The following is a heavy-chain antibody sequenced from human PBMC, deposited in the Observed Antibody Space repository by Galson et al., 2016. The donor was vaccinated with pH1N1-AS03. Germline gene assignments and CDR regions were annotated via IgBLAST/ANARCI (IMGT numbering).Heavy chain of an antibody. CDR2: IYTGGST. D-gene: IGHD2-15*01. V-gene: IGHV3-53*04. CDR3: AREGMVGAFDI. CDR1: GFTVADNY. Sequence: SLRLSCAASGFTVADNYMTWVRQAPGKGLEWVSIIYTGGSTYYADSVEGRFTISRHNSKNTLHLQMNSLRTEDTAVYYCAREGMVGAFDIWGQGTMVTVSS. J-gene: IGHJ3*02.